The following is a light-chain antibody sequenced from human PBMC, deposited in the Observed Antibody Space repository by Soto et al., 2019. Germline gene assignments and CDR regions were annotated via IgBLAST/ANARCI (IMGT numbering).Light chain of an antibody. Sequence: EIVLTQSPGTLSLSPGERATLSCRASQTVSSRYLAWYQQRPGQAPRLIIYDASSRATGIPDRFSGSGSGTDFTLTITRLEPEDFAVYYCQQYGSSPLITFGQGTRLEI. CDR1: QTVSSRY. J-gene: IGKJ5*01. CDR2: DAS. CDR3: QQYGSSPLIT. V-gene: IGKV3-20*01.